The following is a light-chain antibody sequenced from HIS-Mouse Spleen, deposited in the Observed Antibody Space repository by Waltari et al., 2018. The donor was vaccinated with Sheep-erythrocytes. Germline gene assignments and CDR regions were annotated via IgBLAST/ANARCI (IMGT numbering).Light chain of an antibody. Sequence: DIQLTQSPSFLSASVGDRVPITCRASQDISSYLAWYQQKPGKAPKLLIYAASTLQSGVPSRFSGSGSGTEFTLTISSLQPEDFATYYCQQLNSYPHTFGQGTKLEIK. CDR3: QQLNSYPHT. CDR2: AAS. J-gene: IGKJ2*01. CDR1: QDISSY. V-gene: IGKV1-9*01.